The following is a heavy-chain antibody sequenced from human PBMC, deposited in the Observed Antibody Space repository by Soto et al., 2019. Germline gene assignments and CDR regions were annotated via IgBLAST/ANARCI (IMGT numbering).Heavy chain of an antibody. J-gene: IGHJ6*02. Sequence: GASVKVSCKASGGTFSRFAISWVRQAPGQGLEWMGGIIPMFGTANYAQKFQGRVTITADESTSTSYMEVNNLRSEDTAVYYCAKVRYSSPMGYYYGMDVWGQGTTVTVSS. CDR3: AKVRYSSPMGYYYGMDV. V-gene: IGHV1-69*13. CDR2: IIPMFGTA. D-gene: IGHD6-19*01. CDR1: GGTFSRFA.